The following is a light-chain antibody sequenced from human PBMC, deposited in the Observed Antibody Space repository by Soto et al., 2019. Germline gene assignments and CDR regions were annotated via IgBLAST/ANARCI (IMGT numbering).Light chain of an antibody. CDR1: SSDVGRYNY. J-gene: IGLJ3*02. Sequence: QSALTQPASVSGSLGQSITISCTGTSSDVGRYNYVSWYQHHPGKAPKLMIYDVSNRPSGVSNRFTGSKSGNTASLTISGLQAEDEADYYCNSQRSGSPRWVFGGGTKLTVL. CDR2: DVS. CDR3: NSQRSGSPRWV. V-gene: IGLV2-14*03.